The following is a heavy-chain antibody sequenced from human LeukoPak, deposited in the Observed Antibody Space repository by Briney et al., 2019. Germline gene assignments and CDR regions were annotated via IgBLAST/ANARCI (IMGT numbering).Heavy chain of an antibody. CDR2: ISYDGSNK. Sequence: PGGSLRLSCAASGFTFSSYGMHWVRQAPGKGLEWVAVISYDGSNKYYADSVKGRFTISRDNSKNTLYLQMNSLRAEDTAVYYCAKASRAPFQYYYYYGMDVWGKGTPVTVSS. CDR3: AKASRAPFQYYYYYGMDV. V-gene: IGHV3-30*18. CDR1: GFTFSSYG. D-gene: IGHD2/OR15-2a*01. J-gene: IGHJ6*04.